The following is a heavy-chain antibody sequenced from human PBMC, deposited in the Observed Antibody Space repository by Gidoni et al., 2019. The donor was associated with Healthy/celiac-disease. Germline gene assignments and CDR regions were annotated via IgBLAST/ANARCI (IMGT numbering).Heavy chain of an antibody. CDR3: AKSPELIPGAFDI. Sequence: EVQVLVSGGGLVHPGGSLRLSCAASVFTVRSYAMSWVCQAPGKGLGWVSAISGTGGSTYYADSVKGRFTISRVNSKNTLYLQINSLRAEDTAVYYCAKSPELIPGAFDIWGQVTMVTVSS. CDR1: VFTVRSYA. J-gene: IGHJ3*02. D-gene: IGHD2-2*01. V-gene: IGHV3-23*01. CDR2: ISGTGGST.